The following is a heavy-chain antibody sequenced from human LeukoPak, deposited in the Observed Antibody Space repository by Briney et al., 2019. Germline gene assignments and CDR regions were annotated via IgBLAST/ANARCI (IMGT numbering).Heavy chain of an antibody. CDR2: ISYDEINK. Sequence: PGGSLRLSCAASGFTFSSYGMHWVRQAPGKGLEWVALISYDEINKYYADSVKGRFTISRDNAKNSLYLQMNSLRAEDAAVYYCAKTGPFDYWGQGTLVTVSS. D-gene: IGHD1-14*01. V-gene: IGHV3-30*18. CDR1: GFTFSSYG. CDR3: AKTGPFDY. J-gene: IGHJ4*02.